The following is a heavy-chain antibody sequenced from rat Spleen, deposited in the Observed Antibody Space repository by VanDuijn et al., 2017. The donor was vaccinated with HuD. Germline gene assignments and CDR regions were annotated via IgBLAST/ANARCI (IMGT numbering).Heavy chain of an antibody. D-gene: IGHD5-1*01. J-gene: IGHJ2*01. CDR1: GFTFSNYD. CDR3: ATSWEDYFDY. Sequence: EVQLVETGGGLVQPGGSLKLSCAASGFTFSNYDMAWVRQTPVKGLEWVATINYAGSNTYYRDSVKGRFTISRDNAKSTLYLQMDSLRSEDTATYYCATSWEDYFDYWGQGVMVTVSS. V-gene: IGHV5-29*01. CDR2: INYAGSNT.